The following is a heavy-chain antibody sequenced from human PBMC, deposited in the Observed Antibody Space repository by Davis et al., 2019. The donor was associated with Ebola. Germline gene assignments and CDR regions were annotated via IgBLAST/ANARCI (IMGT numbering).Heavy chain of an antibody. CDR1: GYTFTSYG. Sequence: ASVKVSCKASGYTFTSYGISWVRQAPGQRLEWMGWINAGNGNTKYSQKFQGRVTITRDTSASTAYMELSSLRSEDTAVYYCARDSQYSSSSFYYYYGMDVWGQGTTVTVSS. CDR3: ARDSQYSSSSFYYYYGMDV. CDR2: INAGNGNT. J-gene: IGHJ6*02. V-gene: IGHV1-3*01. D-gene: IGHD6-6*01.